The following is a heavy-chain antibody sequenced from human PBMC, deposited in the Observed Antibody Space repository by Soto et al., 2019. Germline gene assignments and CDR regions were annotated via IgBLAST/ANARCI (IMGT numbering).Heavy chain of an antibody. CDR3: AKETVTRDCDY. CDR1: GFSFSSYG. D-gene: IGHD4-17*01. V-gene: IGHV3-30*18. Sequence: QVQLVESGGGVVQPGRSLRLSCAASGFSFSSYGMHWVRQAPGKGLEWMAVISHDGSNKYYADSVKGRFTISRDNSKNTLYLQMNSLKAEDTAVYYCAKETVTRDCDYWGQGTLVTVSS. CDR2: ISHDGSNK. J-gene: IGHJ4*02.